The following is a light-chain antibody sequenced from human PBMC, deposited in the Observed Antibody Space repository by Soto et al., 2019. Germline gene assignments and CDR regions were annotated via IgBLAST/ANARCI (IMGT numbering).Light chain of an antibody. Sequence: QSALTQPASVSGSPGQSITISCTGTSSDVGGYNYVSWYQQHPGKAPKLMIYEVSNRPSGVSNRFSGSKSGNTASLTISGLQAEDDDDYYCSSYTSSSPLCVFGTGTKVTVL. CDR3: SSYTSSSPLCV. CDR1: SSDVGGYNY. J-gene: IGLJ1*01. CDR2: EVS. V-gene: IGLV2-14*01.